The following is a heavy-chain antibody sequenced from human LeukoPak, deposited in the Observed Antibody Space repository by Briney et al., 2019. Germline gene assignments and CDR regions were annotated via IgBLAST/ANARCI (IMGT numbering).Heavy chain of an antibody. D-gene: IGHD1-26*01. V-gene: IGHV1-2*02. CDR1: GYTFTDYS. CDR2: INPNRGGT. Sequence: GASVKVSCKASGYTFTDYSLHWVRQAPGQGPEWKAWINPNRGGTKSAQKFQGRVTVTRGTSISTAYMELSRLTSDDTAVYYSARQPPSPIVGASSASYYMDVWGSGTTVTVSS. J-gene: IGHJ6*03. CDR3: ARQPPSPIVGASSASYYMDV.